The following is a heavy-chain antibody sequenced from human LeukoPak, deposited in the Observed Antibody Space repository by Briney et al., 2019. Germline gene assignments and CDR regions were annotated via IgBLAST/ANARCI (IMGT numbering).Heavy chain of an antibody. CDR3: APLAVADDYFDY. CDR1: GLTFSRYR. Sequence: GGSLRLSCAASGLTFSRYRMSGVRQAGGKGRAWVSSIGGSGVSTYYAHSVKGRFTISRDNSKNTLYLQMNSLRPEDTAVYYCAPLAVADDYFDYWGQGTLVTVSS. CDR2: IGGSGVST. V-gene: IGHV3-23*01. D-gene: IGHD6-19*01. J-gene: IGHJ4*02.